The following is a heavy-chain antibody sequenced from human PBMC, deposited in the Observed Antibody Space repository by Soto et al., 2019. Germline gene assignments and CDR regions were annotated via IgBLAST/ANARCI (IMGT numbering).Heavy chain of an antibody. V-gene: IGHV3-30*18. CDR1: GFTCSSYI. Sequence: GGSLRLSCAASGFTCSSYIMDWVRQAPGKGLEWVAVISYDGTNKYYADSVKGRFTISRDNSKNTLYLQMNSLRAEDTAVYYCAKDSGIAVAGTLDYWGQGTLVTSPQ. CDR2: ISYDGTNK. D-gene: IGHD6-19*01. CDR3: AKDSGIAVAGTLDY. J-gene: IGHJ4*02.